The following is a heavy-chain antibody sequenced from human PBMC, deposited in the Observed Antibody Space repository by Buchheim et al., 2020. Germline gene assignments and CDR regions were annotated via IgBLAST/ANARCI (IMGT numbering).Heavy chain of an antibody. D-gene: IGHD3-10*01. CDR2: ISDSGVTT. Sequence: EVQLLESGGGLVQPGGSLRLSCAASGFTFSSYAMSWVRQVPGQGLEWVSCISDSGVTTSFADSVKGRFTISRDNSKSTLYLQMNSRRAEDTAVYYCAEAIRASDYWGQGNL. CDR3: AEAIRASDY. V-gene: IGHV3-23*01. J-gene: IGHJ4*02. CDR1: GFTFSSYA.